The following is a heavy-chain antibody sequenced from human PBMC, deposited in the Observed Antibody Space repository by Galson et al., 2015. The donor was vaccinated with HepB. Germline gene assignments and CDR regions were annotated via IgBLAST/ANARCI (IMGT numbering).Heavy chain of an antibody. D-gene: IGHD6-13*01. Sequence: SLRLSCAASGFIFSSYGMHWVRQAPGKGLEWVAVIWHDGSNKYYADSVKGRFTISRDNSKNTLYLQMNSLRTEDTALYYCAILEGQQPESDYWGQGTLVTVSS. V-gene: IGHV3-33*01. CDR2: IWHDGSNK. J-gene: IGHJ4*02. CDR1: GFIFSSYG. CDR3: AILEGQQPESDY.